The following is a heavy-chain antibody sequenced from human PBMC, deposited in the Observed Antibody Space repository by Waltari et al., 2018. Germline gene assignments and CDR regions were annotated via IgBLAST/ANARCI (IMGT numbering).Heavy chain of an antibody. J-gene: IGHJ4*02. D-gene: IGHD3-22*01. Sequence: ASGFTFSDHYMDWVRQAPGKGLEWVGRTRNKANSYTTEYAASVKGRFTISRDDSKNSLYLQMNSLKTEDTAVYYCARAAEDSSGYYYLSRWCQGTLVTVSS. CDR2: TRNKANSYTT. CDR3: ARAAEDSSGYYYLSR. V-gene: IGHV3-72*01. CDR1: GFTFSDHY.